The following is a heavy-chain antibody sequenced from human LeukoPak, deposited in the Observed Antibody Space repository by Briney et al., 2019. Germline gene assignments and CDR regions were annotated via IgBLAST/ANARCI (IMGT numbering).Heavy chain of an antibody. CDR3: ASSLLRYFDWLLYDGGFDY. J-gene: IGHJ4*02. CDR2: IYYSGST. Sequence: SETLSLTCTVSGGSISSSSYYWGWIRQPPGKGLEWIGRIYYSGSTYYNPSLMRRITISIDTSKNHFSLKLSSVTAADTAVYYCASSLLRYFDWLLYDGGFDYWGQGTLVTVSS. D-gene: IGHD3-9*01. CDR1: GGSISSSSYY. V-gene: IGHV4-39*07.